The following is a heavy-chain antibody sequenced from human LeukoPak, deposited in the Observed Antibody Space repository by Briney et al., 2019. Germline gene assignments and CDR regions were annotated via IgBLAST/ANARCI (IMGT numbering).Heavy chain of an antibody. V-gene: IGHV4-34*01. CDR1: GGSFSGYY. J-gene: IGHJ4*02. D-gene: IGHD2-2*02. CDR2: INHSGST. CDR3: ARHRYCSSTSCYTPFDY. Sequence: SETLSLTCAVYGGSFSGYYWSWIRQPPGKGLEWIGEINHSGSTNYNPSLKSRVTISADTSKNQFSLELSSVTAADTAVYYCARHRYCSSTSCYTPFDYWGQGTLVTVSS.